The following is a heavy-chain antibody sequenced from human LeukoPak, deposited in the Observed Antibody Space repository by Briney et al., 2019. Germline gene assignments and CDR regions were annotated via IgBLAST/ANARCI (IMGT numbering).Heavy chain of an antibody. V-gene: IGHV3-48*04. J-gene: IGHJ4*02. CDR2: ISSTGSTI. Sequence: GGPLRLSCAASGFTFRSYSMNWVRQAPGKGLEWISHISSTGSTIYYADSVKGRFTISRDNAKNSLYLQMNSLRGEDTAVYYCARGDAWFGEFLSFDYWGQGTLVTVSS. D-gene: IGHD3-10*01. CDR1: GFTFRSYS. CDR3: ARGDAWFGEFLSFDY.